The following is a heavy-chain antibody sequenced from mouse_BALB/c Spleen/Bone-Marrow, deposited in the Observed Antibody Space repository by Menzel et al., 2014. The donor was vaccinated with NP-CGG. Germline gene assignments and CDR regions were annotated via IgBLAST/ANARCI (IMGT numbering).Heavy chain of an antibody. CDR2: IYPGSGGT. D-gene: IGHD1-1*01. Sequence: VKLMESGAELVRPGTSVKVSCKASGYAFTNYLIEWVKQRPGQGLEWIGVIYPGSGGTNYNEKFRDKATLTADKSSSTAYMQLSSLTSDDSAVYYCARGTTVYYFDYWGQGTTLTVSS. CDR3: ARGTTVYYFDY. CDR1: GYAFTNYL. J-gene: IGHJ2*01. V-gene: IGHV1-54*01.